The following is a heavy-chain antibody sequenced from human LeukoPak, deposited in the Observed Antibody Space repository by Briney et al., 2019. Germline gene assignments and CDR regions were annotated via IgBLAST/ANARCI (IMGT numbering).Heavy chain of an antibody. V-gene: IGHV1-2*02. CDR3: AREVQSYCGGDCYSGAFDI. J-gene: IGHJ3*02. CDR1: GYTFTGYY. Sequence: ASVKVSCKASGYTFTGYYMHWVRQAPGQGLEWMGWISPNSGGTNYAQKFQGRVTMTRDTSISTAYMELSRLRSDDTAEYYCAREVQSYCGGDCYSGAFDIWGQGTMVTVSS. CDR2: ISPNSGGT. D-gene: IGHD2-21*02.